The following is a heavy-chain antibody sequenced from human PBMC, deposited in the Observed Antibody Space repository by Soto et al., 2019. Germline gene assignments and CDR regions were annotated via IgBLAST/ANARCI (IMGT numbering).Heavy chain of an antibody. CDR1: GGSISSGNYY. Sequence: QVQLQESGPGLVTPSQTLSLTRTVSGGSISSGNYYWSWIRQHPGKGLEWIGYIYYSGSPYYNPSLKSRVTISVDTSKNQFSLKLSSVTAADTAVYYCARDSATVTTSTFDYWGQGTLVTVSS. J-gene: IGHJ4*02. CDR2: IYYSGSP. D-gene: IGHD4-17*01. CDR3: ARDSATVTTSTFDY. V-gene: IGHV4-31*03.